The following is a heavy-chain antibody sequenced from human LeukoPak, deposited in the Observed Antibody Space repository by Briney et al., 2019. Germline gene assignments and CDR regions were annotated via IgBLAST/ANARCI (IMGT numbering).Heavy chain of an antibody. D-gene: IGHD1-26*01. CDR3: ARVRVGATLWFDP. Sequence: SETLSLTCTVSGGSIYNSNYYWGWIRQPPGKGLEWIGSIYYSGSTYNNPSLKSRVTISVDTSKNQFSLKLSSVTAADTAVYYCARVRVGATLWFDPWGQGTLVTVSS. V-gene: IGHV4-39*07. CDR2: IYYSGST. CDR1: GGSIYNSNYY. J-gene: IGHJ5*02.